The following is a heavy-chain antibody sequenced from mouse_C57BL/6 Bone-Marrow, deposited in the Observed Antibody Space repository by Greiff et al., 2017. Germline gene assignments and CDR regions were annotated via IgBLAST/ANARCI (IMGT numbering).Heavy chain of an antibody. V-gene: IGHV6-6*01. J-gene: IGHJ3*01. CDR2: IRNKANNHAT. CDR3: TGGGYYEAWFAY. Sequence: DVMLVESGGGLVQPGGSMKLSCAASGFTFSDAWMDWVRQSPEKGLEWVAEIRNKANNHATYYAESVKGRFTISRDDSKSSVYLQMNSLRAEDTGIYYCTGGGYYEAWFAYWGQGTLVTVSA. CDR1: GFTFSDAW. D-gene: IGHD2-3*01.